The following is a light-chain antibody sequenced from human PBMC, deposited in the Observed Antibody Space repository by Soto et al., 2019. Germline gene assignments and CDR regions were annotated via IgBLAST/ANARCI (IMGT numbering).Light chain of an antibody. CDR3: NSYTSSTTYV. J-gene: IGLJ1*01. CDR1: SSDVGGYNS. V-gene: IGLV2-14*01. Sequence: QSVLTQPASVSGSPGQSITISCTGTSSDVGGYNSVSWYQQHPGKAPKLLIYEVNNRPSGLSNRFSGSKSSNTASLTISGLQAEDEADYYCNSYTSSTTYVFGTGTKVTVL. CDR2: EVN.